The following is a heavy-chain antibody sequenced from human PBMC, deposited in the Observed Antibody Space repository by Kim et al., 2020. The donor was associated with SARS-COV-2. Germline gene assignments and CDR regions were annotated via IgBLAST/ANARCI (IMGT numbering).Heavy chain of an antibody. D-gene: IGHD3-9*01. CDR2: INHSGST. CDR3: ARGGYDILTGYHPVYFDY. CDR1: GGSFSGYY. J-gene: IGHJ4*01. Sequence: SETLSLTCAVYGGSFSGYYWSWIRQPPGKGLEWIGEINHSGSTNYNPSLKSRVTISVDTSKNQFSLKLSSVTAADTAVYYCARGGYDILTGYHPVYFDY. V-gene: IGHV4-34*01.